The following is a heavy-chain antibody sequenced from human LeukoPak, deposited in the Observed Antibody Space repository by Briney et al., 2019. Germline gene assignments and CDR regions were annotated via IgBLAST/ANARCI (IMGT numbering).Heavy chain of an antibody. Sequence: PGGSLRLSCAASGFTFSSYGMHWVRQAPGKGLEWVAFIRYDGSNKYYADSVKGRFTISRDNSKNTLYLQVNSLRAEDTAVYYCAKDGVLRFLEWLSHILYFDYWGQGTLVSVSS. J-gene: IGHJ4*02. CDR1: GFTFSSYG. CDR3: AKDGVLRFLEWLSHILYFDY. V-gene: IGHV3-30*02. D-gene: IGHD3-3*01. CDR2: IRYDGSNK.